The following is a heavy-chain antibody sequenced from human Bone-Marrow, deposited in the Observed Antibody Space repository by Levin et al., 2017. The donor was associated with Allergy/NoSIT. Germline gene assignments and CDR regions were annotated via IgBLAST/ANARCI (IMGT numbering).Heavy chain of an antibody. V-gene: IGHV3-15*01. J-gene: IGHJ4*02. CDR3: TTGRLIAASGTNY. CDR2: IRSKTYGGTT. CDR1: GFTFSNAW. Sequence: GGSLRLSCAVSGFTFSNAWMSWVRQAPGKRLEWVGRIRSKTYGGTTDYAAPVKGRFTISRDDSKNTLYLQMSSLKMEDTAVYYCTTGRLIAASGTNYWGQGTLVTVSS. D-gene: IGHD6-13*01.